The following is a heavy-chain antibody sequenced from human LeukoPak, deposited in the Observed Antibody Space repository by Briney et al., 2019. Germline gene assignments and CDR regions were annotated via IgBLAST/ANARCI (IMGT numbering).Heavy chain of an antibody. CDR2: ISGSGGST. CDR3: AKDAFGVYGDSPFDS. J-gene: IGHJ4*02. Sequence: GGSLRLSCAASGFAFSTNAMSWVRQAPGKGLEWVSSISGSGGSTYYADSVRGRFTISRDNSRNTMYLQMNSLRAEDTAVYYCAKDAFGVYGDSPFDSWGQGTLVTVSS. D-gene: IGHD4-17*01. V-gene: IGHV3-23*01. CDR1: GFAFSTNA.